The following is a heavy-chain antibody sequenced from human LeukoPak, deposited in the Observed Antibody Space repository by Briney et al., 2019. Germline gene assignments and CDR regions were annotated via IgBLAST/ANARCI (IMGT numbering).Heavy chain of an antibody. Sequence: ASVKVSCKASGGTFSSYATSWVRQAPGQGLEWMGGIIPIFGTANYAQKFQGRVTITADESTSTAYMELSSLRSEDTAVYYCALRGAAVYYYYYMDVWGKGTTVTIPS. J-gene: IGHJ6*03. CDR2: IIPIFGTA. CDR1: GGTFSSYA. CDR3: ALRGAAVYYYYYMDV. V-gene: IGHV1-69*01.